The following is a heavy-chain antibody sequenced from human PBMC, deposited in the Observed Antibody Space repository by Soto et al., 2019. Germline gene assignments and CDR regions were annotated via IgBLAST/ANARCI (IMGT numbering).Heavy chain of an antibody. CDR2: IYPGDSDT. J-gene: IGHJ5*01. V-gene: IGHV5-51*01. CDR1: GYSFSSYW. Sequence: PGESLKISCKGSGYSFSSYWIFWGRQMPGKGLEWMGIIYPGDSDTRYSPSFQGQVTISADKSISTAYLQWSSLKASDTAMYYCARSMAGSYTWFDTCGQEALVTVSS. CDR3: ARSMAGSYTWFDT. D-gene: IGHD6-6*01.